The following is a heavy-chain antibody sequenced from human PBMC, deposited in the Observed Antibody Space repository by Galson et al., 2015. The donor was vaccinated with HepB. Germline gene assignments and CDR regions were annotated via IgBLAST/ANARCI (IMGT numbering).Heavy chain of an antibody. CDR3: ARTYYYGSGSYSDAFDI. V-gene: IGHV2-5*02. Sequence: PALVKPTQTLTLTCTFSGFSLSTSGVGVGWIRQPPGKALEWLALIYWDDDKRYSPSLKSRLTITKDTSKNQVVLTMTNMDPVDTATYYCARTYYYGSGSYSDAFDIWGQGTMVTVSS. J-gene: IGHJ3*02. CDR2: IYWDDDK. CDR1: GFSLSTSGVG. D-gene: IGHD3-10*01.